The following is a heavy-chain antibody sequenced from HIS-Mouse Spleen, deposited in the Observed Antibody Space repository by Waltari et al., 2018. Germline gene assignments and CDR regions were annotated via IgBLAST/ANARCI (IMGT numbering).Heavy chain of an antibody. Sequence: QLQLQESGPGLVKPSETLSLTCTVSGGPISSISSYWGWIRQPPGKGLEWIGSIYYSGSTYYNPSLKSRVTISVDTSKNQFSLKLSSVTAADTAVYYCAREIPYSSSWYDWYFDLWGRGTLVTVSS. J-gene: IGHJ2*01. CDR1: GGPISSISSY. V-gene: IGHV4-39*07. CDR2: IYYSGST. D-gene: IGHD6-13*01. CDR3: AREIPYSSSWYDWYFDL.